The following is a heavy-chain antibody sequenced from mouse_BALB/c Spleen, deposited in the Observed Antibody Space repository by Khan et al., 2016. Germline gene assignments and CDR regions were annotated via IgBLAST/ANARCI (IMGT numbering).Heavy chain of an antibody. Sequence: QVQLKESGPGLVQPSQSLSITCTVSGFSLTVYGVHWVRQSPGKGLEWLGVIWSGGNTDYNPAFISRLSINKDNSKSQVFFKMNSLQANDTATHYCDRSGADGCFDVWGAGTTVTDSS. CDR1: GFSLTVYG. CDR3: DRSGADGCFDV. V-gene: IGHV2-2*02. J-gene: IGHJ1*01. CDR2: IWSGGNT.